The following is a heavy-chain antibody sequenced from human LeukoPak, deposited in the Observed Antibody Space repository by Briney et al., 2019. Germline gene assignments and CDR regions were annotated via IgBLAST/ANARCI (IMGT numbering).Heavy chain of an antibody. CDR2: IYYSGST. V-gene: IGHV4-59*01. J-gene: IGHJ4*02. D-gene: IGHD3-22*01. CDR1: GGSISSYY. Sequence: SETLSLTCTVSGGSISSYYWSWIRQPPGKGLEWIGYIYYSGSTNYNPSLKSRVTISVDTSKNQFSLKLSSVTAADTAVYYCARDRYDSSGYYRAFGYWGQGTLVTVSS. CDR3: ARDRYDSSGYYRAFGY.